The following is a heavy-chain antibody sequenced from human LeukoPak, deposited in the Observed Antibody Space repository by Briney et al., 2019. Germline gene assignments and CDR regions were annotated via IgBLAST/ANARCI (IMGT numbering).Heavy chain of an antibody. J-gene: IGHJ4*02. D-gene: IGHD3-9*01. Sequence: ASVSVSCKASGYTFTSYDINWVRQATGQGLEWMGWMNPNSGNTGYAQKFQGRVTMTRNTSISTAYMELSSLRSEDTAVYYCARGRGLRYFDWPPGYWGQGTLVTVSS. CDR2: MNPNSGNT. CDR1: GYTFTSYD. CDR3: ARGRGLRYFDWPPGY. V-gene: IGHV1-8*01.